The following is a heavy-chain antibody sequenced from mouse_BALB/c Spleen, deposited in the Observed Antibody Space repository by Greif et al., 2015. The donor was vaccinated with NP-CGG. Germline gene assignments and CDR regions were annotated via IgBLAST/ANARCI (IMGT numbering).Heavy chain of an antibody. CDR2: IYPGGGYT. V-gene: IGHV1-63*02. CDR1: GYTFTNYW. J-gene: IGHJ2*01. CDR3: ARDYGSRYFDY. D-gene: IGHD1-1*01. Sequence: QVQLQQSGAELVRPGTSVKISCKASGYTFTNYWLGWVKQRPGHGLEWIGDIYPGGGYTNYNEKFKGKATLTADTSSSTAYMQLSSLTSEDSAVYFCARDYGSRYFDYWGQGTTLTVSS.